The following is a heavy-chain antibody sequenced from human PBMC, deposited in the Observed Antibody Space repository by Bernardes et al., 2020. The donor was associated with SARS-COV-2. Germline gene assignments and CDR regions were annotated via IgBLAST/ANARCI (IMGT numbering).Heavy chain of an antibody. CDR2: IWYDGSNK. J-gene: IGHJ4*02. D-gene: IGHD3-10*01. V-gene: IGHV3-33*01. Sequence: GGSLSLSCAASGFTFSSYGMHWVRQAPGKGLEWVAVIWYDGSNKYYADSVKGRFTISRDNSKNTLYLQMNSLRAEDTAVYYCARGGRDLLWFGELLYYFDYWGQGTLVTVSS. CDR1: GFTFSSYG. CDR3: ARGGRDLLWFGELLYYFDY.